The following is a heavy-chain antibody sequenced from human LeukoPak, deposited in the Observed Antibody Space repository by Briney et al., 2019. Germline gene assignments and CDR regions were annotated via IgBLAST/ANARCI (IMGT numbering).Heavy chain of an antibody. CDR3: ARWRAGPIYFDY. D-gene: IGHD6-19*01. J-gene: IGHJ4*02. CDR2: ISSSSSYI. CDR1: GFTFSSYS. V-gene: IGHV3-21*04. Sequence: GGSLRLSCAASGFTFSSYSMNWVRQAPGKGLEWVSSISSSSSYIYYADSVKGRFTISRDNAKNSLYLQMNSLRAEDTAVYYCARWRAGPIYFDYWGQGTLVTVSS.